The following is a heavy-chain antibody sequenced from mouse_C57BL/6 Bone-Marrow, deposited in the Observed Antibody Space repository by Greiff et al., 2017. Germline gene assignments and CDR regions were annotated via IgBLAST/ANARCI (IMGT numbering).Heavy chain of an antibody. V-gene: IGHV3-6*01. CDR1: GYSITSGYY. D-gene: IGHD4-1*01. J-gene: IGHJ2*01. Sequence: VQLKESGPGLVKPSQSLSLTCSVTGYSITSGYYWNWLRQFPGNKLEWMGYISYDGSNNYNPSLKNRISITRDTSKNQFFLKLNSVTTEDTATYYCARIERLGGSYFDYWGQGTTLTVSS. CDR3: ARIERLGGSYFDY. CDR2: ISYDGSN.